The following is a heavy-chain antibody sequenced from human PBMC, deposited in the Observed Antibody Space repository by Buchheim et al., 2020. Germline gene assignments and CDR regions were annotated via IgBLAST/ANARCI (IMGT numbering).Heavy chain of an antibody. D-gene: IGHD3-16*02. Sequence: EVQLLESGGGLVQPGGSLRLSCAASGFTFSNYGMSWVRQAPTKGLEWVSFISGSGGSTNYADSVKGRFTISRDNSKNTLYLQMNSLRAEDTALYYCAKEASIGGMDVWGQGTT. CDR3: AKEASIGGMDV. CDR2: ISGSGGST. J-gene: IGHJ6*02. CDR1: GFTFSNYG. V-gene: IGHV3-23*01.